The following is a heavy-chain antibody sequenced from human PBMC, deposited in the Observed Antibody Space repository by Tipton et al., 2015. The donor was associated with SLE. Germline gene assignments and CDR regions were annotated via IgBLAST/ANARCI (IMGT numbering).Heavy chain of an antibody. J-gene: IGHJ1*01. Sequence: LSLTCAASGFTFSSYEMNWVRQAPGKGLEWVAFIRYDGSNKYYADSVKGRFTISRDNSKNTLYLQMNSLRAEDTAVYYCARDGAYCGGDCSLAEYFQHWGQGTLVTVSS. CDR1: GFTFSSYE. V-gene: IGHV3-33*08. D-gene: IGHD2-21*01. CDR2: IRYDGSNK. CDR3: ARDGAYCGGDCSLAEYFQH.